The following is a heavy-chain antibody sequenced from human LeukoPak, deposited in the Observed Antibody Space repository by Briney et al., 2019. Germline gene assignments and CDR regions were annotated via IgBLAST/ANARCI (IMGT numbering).Heavy chain of an antibody. CDR1: GYTFTGYY. CDR3: ARTITVTTSAVDY. CDR2: ISYDGSNK. Sequence: SCKASGYTFTGYYMHWVRQAPGKGLEWVAVISYDGSNKYYADSVKGRFTISRDNSKNTLYLQMNSLRAEDTAVYYCARTITVTTSAVDYWGQGTLVTVSS. J-gene: IGHJ4*02. V-gene: IGHV3-30-3*01. D-gene: IGHD4-11*01.